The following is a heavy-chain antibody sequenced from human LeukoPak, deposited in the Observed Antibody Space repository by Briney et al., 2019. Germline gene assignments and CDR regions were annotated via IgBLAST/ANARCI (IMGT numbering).Heavy chain of an antibody. D-gene: IGHD4-23*01. CDR2: INHRGHS. Sequence: SETLSLTCAVYGGSFSGYHWNWIRQTPGRGLQWIGEINHRGHSNYNPSLESRVTISVDTSKNQFSLKLRSVTAADTAVYYCARDPTTVVTLPYYFDFWGQGTQFTVSS. CDR3: ARDPTTVVTLPYYFDF. V-gene: IGHV4-34*01. CDR1: GGSFSGYH. J-gene: IGHJ4*02.